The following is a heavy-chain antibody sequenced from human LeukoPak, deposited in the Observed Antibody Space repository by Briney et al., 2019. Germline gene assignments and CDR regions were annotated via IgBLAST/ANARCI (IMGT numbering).Heavy chain of an antibody. CDR3: ARGYYYEEWYFDL. V-gene: IGHV5-51*01. Sequence: GESLKISCKGSGYSFTSYWIGWVRQMPGKGLEWMGIIYPGDSDIMFSPSFQGQVTISADKSISTAYLQWSSLKASDTAMYYCARGYYYEEWYFDLWGRGTLITVSS. D-gene: IGHD3-22*01. J-gene: IGHJ2*01. CDR2: IYPGDSDI. CDR1: GYSFTSYW.